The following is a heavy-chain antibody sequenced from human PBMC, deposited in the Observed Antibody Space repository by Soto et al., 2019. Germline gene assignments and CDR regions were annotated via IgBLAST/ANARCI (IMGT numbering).Heavy chain of an antibody. CDR3: ARALFPDVDIYAMDV. CDR1: GFTFSDRA. D-gene: IGHD2-2*03. Sequence: QVQLVESGGGVVQPGRSLRLSCAASGFTFSDRAMPWVRQAPGKGREWLAIIWSDGSEKFYAGSVKGRFTISRDNSKNTVYLHINTLSAEDTAMYYCARALFPDVDIYAMDVWGQGTAVTVSS. J-gene: IGHJ6*02. CDR2: IWSDGSEK. V-gene: IGHV3-33*01.